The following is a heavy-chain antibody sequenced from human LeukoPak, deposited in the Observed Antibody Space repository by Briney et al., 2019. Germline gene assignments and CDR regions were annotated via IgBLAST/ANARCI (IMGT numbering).Heavy chain of an antibody. V-gene: IGHV1-18*01. CDR1: GYTFTSYG. CDR2: ISAYNGNT. D-gene: IGHD1-26*01. J-gene: IGHJ4*02. Sequence: ASVKVSCKASGYTFTSYGISWVRQAPGQGLEWMGWISAYNGNTNYAQKLQGRVTMTTDTSTSTAYMELRSLRSDDTAVYYCARDPLEYRVGATNFDYWGRGTLVTVSS. CDR3: ARDPLEYRVGATNFDY.